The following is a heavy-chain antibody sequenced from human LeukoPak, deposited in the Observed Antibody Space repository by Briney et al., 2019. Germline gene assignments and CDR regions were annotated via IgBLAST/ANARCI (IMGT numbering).Heavy chain of an antibody. CDR3: ARGPYCSAGSCYPWDYYYYYMDV. D-gene: IGHD2-15*01. V-gene: IGHV3-13*01. CDR2: VGTAGET. Sequence: GGSLRLSCAASGFTFSSHDMHWVRQPTGKGLEWVSTVGTAGETYYPGSVKGRFTISRENAKNSLYLQMNGLRAGDTAVYYCARGPYCSAGSCYPWDYYYYYMDVWGKGTTVTVSS. CDR1: GFTFSSHD. J-gene: IGHJ6*03.